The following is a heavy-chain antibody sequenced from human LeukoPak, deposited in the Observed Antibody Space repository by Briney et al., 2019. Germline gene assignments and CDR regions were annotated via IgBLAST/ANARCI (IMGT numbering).Heavy chain of an antibody. V-gene: IGHV1-2*02. Sequence: ASVKVSCKASGYTFTGYYMHWVRQAPGQGLEWMGWINPNSGGTNYAQKFQGRVTMTRDTSISTAYMELSRLRSDDTAVYYCARDSSTSWRDAFDIWGQGTMVTVSS. CDR2: INPNSGGT. CDR3: ARDSSTSWRDAFDI. D-gene: IGHD2-2*01. J-gene: IGHJ3*02. CDR1: GYTFTGYY.